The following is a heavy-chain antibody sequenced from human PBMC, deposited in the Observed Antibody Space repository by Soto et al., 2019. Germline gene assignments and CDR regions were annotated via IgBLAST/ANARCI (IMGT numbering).Heavy chain of an antibody. D-gene: IGHD3-10*01. CDR2: ISYDGSNK. CDR3: ARDPSKYGSIPDI. CDR1: GFTFSTYA. J-gene: IGHJ3*02. Sequence: GGSLRLSCAASGFTFSTYAMHWVRQAPGKGLEWVALISYDGSNKYYADSVKGRFTISRDNSKNTLYLQMNSLRPEDTAIHYCARDPSKYGSIPDIWGQGTMVTVSS. V-gene: IGHV3-30-3*01.